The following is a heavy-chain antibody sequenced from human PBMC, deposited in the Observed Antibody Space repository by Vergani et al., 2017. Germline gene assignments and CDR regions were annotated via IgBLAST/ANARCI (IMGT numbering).Heavy chain of an antibody. D-gene: IGHD3-22*01. Sequence: QVQLVQSGAEVKKPGSSVKVSCKASGGTFSSYAISWVRQAPGQGLEWMGGIIPIFGTANYAQKFQGRVTITADESTSTAYMELSSLRSEDTAVYYCARGMGYYDSSGRRYYYYYGMDVWGQGTTVTVSS. CDR2: IIPIFGTA. J-gene: IGHJ6*02. CDR1: GGTFSSYA. V-gene: IGHV1-69*01. CDR3: ARGMGYYDSSGRRYYYYYGMDV.